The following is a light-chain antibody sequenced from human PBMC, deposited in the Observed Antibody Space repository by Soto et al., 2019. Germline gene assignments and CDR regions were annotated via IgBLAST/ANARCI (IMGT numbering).Light chain of an antibody. V-gene: IGKV2-30*02. CDR1: QSLVHSDGIAY. CDR2: KVS. CDR3: MQGTHWPIT. Sequence: VVMTQSPLSLPVTLGQPASISCRSNQSLVHSDGIAYFSWFQQRPGRSPRRLIYKVSNRDSGVPARFSGSGSGTDFALKISRVEAEDVGVYYCMQGTHWPITVGQGTRREIK. J-gene: IGKJ5*01.